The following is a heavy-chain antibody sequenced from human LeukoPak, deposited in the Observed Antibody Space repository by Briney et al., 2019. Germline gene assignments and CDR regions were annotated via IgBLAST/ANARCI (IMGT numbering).Heavy chain of an antibody. CDR3: ARDGSRGSGWYVARSNWFDP. CDR1: GFTFSSYW. D-gene: IGHD6-19*01. V-gene: IGHV3-7*01. Sequence: GGSLRLSCAASGFTFSSYWMSWVRQAPGKGLEWVANIKQDGSEKYYVDSVKGRFTISRDNAKNSLYLQMNSLRAEDTAVYYCARDGSRGSGWYVARSNWFDPWGQGTLVTVSS. J-gene: IGHJ5*02. CDR2: IKQDGSEK.